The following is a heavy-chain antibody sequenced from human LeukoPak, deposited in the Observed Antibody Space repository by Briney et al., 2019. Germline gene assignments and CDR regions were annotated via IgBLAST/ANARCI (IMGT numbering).Heavy chain of an antibody. D-gene: IGHD3-22*01. CDR3: ARMGDSSGLFDY. V-gene: IGHV2-70*11. CDR1: GFSLSTSGMC. CDR2: IDWDDDK. J-gene: IGHJ4*02. Sequence: ESGPTLVNPTQTLTLTCTFSGFSLSTSGMCVSWIRQPPGKALEWLARIDWDDDKYYSTSLKTRPTISKDTSKNQVVLTMTNMDPVDTATYYCARMGDSSGLFDYWGQGTLVTVSS.